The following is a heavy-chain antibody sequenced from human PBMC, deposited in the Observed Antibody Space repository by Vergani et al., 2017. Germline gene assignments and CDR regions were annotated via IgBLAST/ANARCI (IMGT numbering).Heavy chain of an antibody. D-gene: IGHD2-15*01. CDR3: TTEGYCSGGSCYSRVYYYYGMDV. CDR2: IKSKTDGGTT. J-gene: IGHJ6*02. V-gene: IGHV3-15*01. Sequence: EVQLLESGGGLVQPGGSLRLSCAASGFTFSSYAMSWVRQAPGKGLEWVGRIKSKTDGGTTDYAAPVKGRFTISRDDSKNTLYLQMNSLKTEDTAVYYCTTEGYCSGGSCYSRVYYYYGMDVWGQGATVTVSS. CDR1: GFTFSSYA.